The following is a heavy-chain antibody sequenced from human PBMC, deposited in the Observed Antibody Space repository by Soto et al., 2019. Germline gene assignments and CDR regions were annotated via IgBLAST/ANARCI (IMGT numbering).Heavy chain of an antibody. D-gene: IGHD2-15*01. CDR1: GFTFSSYS. Sequence: GGSLRLSCAASGFTFSSYSMNWVRQAPGKGLEWVSYISSSSSTIYYADSVKGRFTISRDNAKNSLYLQMNSLRAEDTAVYYCARDPNEHCSGGSCYLSGAFDIWGQGTMVTVSS. J-gene: IGHJ3*02. CDR2: ISSSSSTI. CDR3: ARDPNEHCSGGSCYLSGAFDI. V-gene: IGHV3-48*01.